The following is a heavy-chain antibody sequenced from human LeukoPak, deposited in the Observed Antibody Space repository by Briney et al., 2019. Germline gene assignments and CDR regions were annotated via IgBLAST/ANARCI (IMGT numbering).Heavy chain of an antibody. D-gene: IGHD6-6*01. J-gene: IGHJ6*02. V-gene: IGHV3-9*01. CDR2: INWNSGSI. CDR1: GFTFDDYA. Sequence: GGSLRLSCAASGFTFDDYAMHWVRHAPGKGLEWVSGINWNSGSIGYADSVKGRFTISRDNAKNSLYLQMNSLRAEDTALYYCAKDGSVYYYYYGMDVWGQGTTVTVSS. CDR3: AKDGSVYYYYYGMDV.